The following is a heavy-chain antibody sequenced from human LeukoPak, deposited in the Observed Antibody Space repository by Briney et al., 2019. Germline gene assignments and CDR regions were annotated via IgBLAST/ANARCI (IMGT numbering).Heavy chain of an antibody. V-gene: IGHV5-51*01. CDR1: GYSFTSYW. CDR2: IYPGDSDT. Sequence: PGESLKISCKGSGYSFTSYWIGWVRQMPGKGLEWMGIIYPGDSDTRYSPSFQGQVTISADKSISTAYLQWSSLKASDTAMYYCARHRKYNWNYVSYYMDVWGKGTTVTVSS. D-gene: IGHD1-7*01. J-gene: IGHJ6*03. CDR3: ARHRKYNWNYVSYYMDV.